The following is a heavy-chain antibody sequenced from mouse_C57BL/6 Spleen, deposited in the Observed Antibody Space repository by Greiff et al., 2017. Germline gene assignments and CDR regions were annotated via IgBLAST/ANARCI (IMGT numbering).Heavy chain of an antibody. CDR3: ARDYGGAMDY. Sequence: QVQLQQPGAELVRPGSSVKLSCKASGYTFTSYWMHWVKQRPIQGLEWIGNIDPSDSDTHYNQKFKDKATLTVDKSSSTAYMQLSSRTSEDSAVYYCARDYGGAMDYWGQGTSVTVSS. CDR1: GYTFTSYW. J-gene: IGHJ4*01. V-gene: IGHV1-52*01. CDR2: IDPSDSDT. D-gene: IGHD1-1*01.